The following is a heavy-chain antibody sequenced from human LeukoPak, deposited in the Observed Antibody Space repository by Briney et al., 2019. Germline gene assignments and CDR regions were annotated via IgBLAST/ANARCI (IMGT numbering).Heavy chain of an antibody. Sequence: GGSLRLSCAASGFTFSSYSMKWVRQAPGKGLEWVSSITRSSIYIYYADSVKGRFTISRDNARNSLYLQMNTLRAEDTAVYSCARGADGVSSNSRGWFDPWGQGTLVTVSS. V-gene: IGHV3-21*01. D-gene: IGHD2-15*01. CDR2: ITRSSIYI. CDR1: GFTFSSYS. J-gene: IGHJ5*02. CDR3: ARGADGVSSNSRGWFDP.